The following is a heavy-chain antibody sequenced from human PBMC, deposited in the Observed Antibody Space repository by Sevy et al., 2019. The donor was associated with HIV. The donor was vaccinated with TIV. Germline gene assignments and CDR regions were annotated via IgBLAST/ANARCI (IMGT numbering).Heavy chain of an antibody. Sequence: GGSLRLSCEVSGFTFSKYWMHWVRQAPGKGLVWVSRINGDGNSPIYADSVQGRFTISRDNAKNTLFQQMNSLRAEDTGKYYCAREGVDFWSGPVDYYYGMDVWGQGTTVTVSS. V-gene: IGHV3-74*01. D-gene: IGHD3-3*01. CDR2: INGDGNSP. J-gene: IGHJ6*02. CDR3: AREGVDFWSGPVDYYYGMDV. CDR1: GFTFSKYW.